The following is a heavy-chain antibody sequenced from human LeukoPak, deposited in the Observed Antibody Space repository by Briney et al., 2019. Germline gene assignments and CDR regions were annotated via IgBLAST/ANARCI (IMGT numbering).Heavy chain of an antibody. Sequence: GGSLRLSCAASGFTFSSYSMNWVRQAPGKGLELVSVIFTGGTTYYADSVRDRFTISRDNSKNTLFLQMNSLRAEDTAMYYCARGYSSSWYDWGQGTLVTVSS. D-gene: IGHD6-13*01. V-gene: IGHV3-53*01. CDR2: IFTGGTT. CDR1: GFTFSSYS. CDR3: ARGYSSSWYD. J-gene: IGHJ4*02.